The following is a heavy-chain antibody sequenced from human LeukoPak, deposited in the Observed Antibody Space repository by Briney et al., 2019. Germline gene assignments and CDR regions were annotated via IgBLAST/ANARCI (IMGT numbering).Heavy chain of an antibody. CDR3: ARHARGYIDH. CDR2: INHSGST. Sequence: SETLSLTCAVYGGSFSGYYWSWIRQPPGKGLEWIGEINHSGSTNYNPSLKSRVTISVDTSKNQFSLKLSSVTAADTAVYYCARHARGYIDHWGQGTLVTISS. CDR1: GGSFSGYY. D-gene: IGHD5-12*01. V-gene: IGHV4-34*01. J-gene: IGHJ4*02.